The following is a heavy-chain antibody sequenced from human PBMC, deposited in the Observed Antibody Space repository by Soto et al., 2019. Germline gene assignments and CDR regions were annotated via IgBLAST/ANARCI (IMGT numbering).Heavy chain of an antibody. CDR1: GFTFSNYW. CDR2: LNSDGRST. J-gene: IGHJ4*02. Sequence: EVQLVESGGGLVQPGGSLRLSCAASGFTFSNYWMHWVRQAPGKGLVWVSRLNSDGRSTSYAASVKGRFTISRDNAKNTLYLQMNSLRAEDTAVYYCAREGTSWSFDYWGQGTLLTVSS. CDR3: AREGTSWSFDY. V-gene: IGHV3-74*01.